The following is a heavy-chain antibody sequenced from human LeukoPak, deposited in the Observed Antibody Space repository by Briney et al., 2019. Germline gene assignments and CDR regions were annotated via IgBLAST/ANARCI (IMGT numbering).Heavy chain of an antibody. CDR3: AKDTFLAY. CDR1: GDYISSDDHN. CDR2: INYSGNT. J-gene: IGHJ4*02. Sequence: SETLSLTCTVSGDYISSDDHNWGWIRQPPGKGLEWLGKINYSGNTHHNPSLKSRVTISVDTSKNQFSLKLNSVTAADTAVHYCAKDTFLAYWGQGTLVTVSS. V-gene: IGHV4-39*02. D-gene: IGHD3-3*01.